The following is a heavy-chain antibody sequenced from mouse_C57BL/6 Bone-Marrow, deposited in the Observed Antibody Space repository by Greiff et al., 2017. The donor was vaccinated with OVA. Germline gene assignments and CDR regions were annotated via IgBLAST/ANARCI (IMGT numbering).Heavy chain of an antibody. Sequence: EVQVVESGAELVRPGASVKLSCTASGFNIKDYYMHWVKQRPEQGLEWIGRIDPEEGDNEYAPKFQGKATMTADTSSNTAYLQLSSLTSEDTAVYYCTNPCITTVVATRYFDVWGTGTTVTVSS. J-gene: IGHJ1*03. CDR1: GFNIKDYY. D-gene: IGHD1-1*01. V-gene: IGHV14-1*01. CDR3: TNPCITTVVATRYFDV. CDR2: IDPEEGDN.